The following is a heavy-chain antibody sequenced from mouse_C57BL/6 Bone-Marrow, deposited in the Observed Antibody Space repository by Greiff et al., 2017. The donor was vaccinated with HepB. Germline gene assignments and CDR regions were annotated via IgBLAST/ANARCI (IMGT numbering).Heavy chain of an antibody. V-gene: IGHV1-72*01. Sequence: QVQLQQPGAELVKPGASVKLSCKASGYTFTSYWMHWVKQRPGRGLEWIGRIDPNSGGTKYNEKFTSKATLTVDKPSSTAYMQLSSLTSEDSAVYYCAREEEGACGNYVWFAYWGQGTLVTVSA. CDR1: GYTFTSYW. CDR2: IDPNSGGT. J-gene: IGHJ3*01. D-gene: IGHD2-1*01. CDR3: AREEEGACGNYVWFAY.